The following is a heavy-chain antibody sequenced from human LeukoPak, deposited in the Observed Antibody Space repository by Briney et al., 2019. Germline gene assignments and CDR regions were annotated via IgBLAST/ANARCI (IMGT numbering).Heavy chain of an antibody. J-gene: IGHJ4*02. V-gene: IGHV3-21*01. CDR2: ISSSSGNI. CDR1: GFTFSTYS. Sequence: PGRSLRLSCAASGFTFSTYSMNWVRQAPGKGLEWVSSISSSSGNIYYADSVKGRFTVSRDNAKNSLYLQMNSLRAEDTAVYYCARDTYYYDSSGYYSYYFDYWGQGTLVTVSS. D-gene: IGHD3-22*01. CDR3: ARDTYYYDSSGYYSYYFDY.